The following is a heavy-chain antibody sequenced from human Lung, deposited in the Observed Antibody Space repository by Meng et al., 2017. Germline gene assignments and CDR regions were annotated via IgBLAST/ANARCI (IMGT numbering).Heavy chain of an antibody. CDR3: ARGQKGYFDL. CDR1: GGSISSSNYY. V-gene: IGHV4-30-4*01. CDR2: IYNSGST. Sequence: QVPVQESGPGLVKPSQTLSLTCTVSGGSISSSNYYWSWIRQPPGKGLEWSGHIYNSGSTYYNPSLKSRITISVDTSKNQFSLKLGSVTAADTAVYYCARGQKGYFDLWGRGTLVTVSS. J-gene: IGHJ2*01.